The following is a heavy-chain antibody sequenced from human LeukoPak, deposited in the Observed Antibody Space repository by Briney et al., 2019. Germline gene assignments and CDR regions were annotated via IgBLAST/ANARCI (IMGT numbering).Heavy chain of an antibody. CDR1: GGSISSYY. CDR2: IYHSGST. CDR3: ARVVGATGMYFDY. D-gene: IGHD1-26*01. J-gene: IGHJ4*02. V-gene: IGHV4-59*12. Sequence: SETLSLTCTVSGGSISSYYWSWIRQPPGKGLEWIGYIYHSGSTYYNPSLKSRVTISVDRSKNQFSLKLSSVTAADTAVYYCARVVGATGMYFDYWGQGTLVTVSS.